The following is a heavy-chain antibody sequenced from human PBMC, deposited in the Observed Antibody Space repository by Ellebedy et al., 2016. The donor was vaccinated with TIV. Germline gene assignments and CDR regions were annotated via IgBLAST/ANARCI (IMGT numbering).Heavy chain of an antibody. CDR2: IRNKAHGGTT. J-gene: IGHJ6*02. D-gene: IGHD2-15*01. V-gene: IGHV3-71*01. Sequence: GESLKISCVASGLTFSDHYMDWVRQAPGKGLEWVGFIRNKAHGGTTEYAASVKGRFTISRDDSKSVAYLQMNSLKTEDTAVYYCSYCSGGSCYYYYGMDVWGQGTTVTVSS. CDR1: GLTFSDHY. CDR3: SYCSGGSCYYYYGMDV.